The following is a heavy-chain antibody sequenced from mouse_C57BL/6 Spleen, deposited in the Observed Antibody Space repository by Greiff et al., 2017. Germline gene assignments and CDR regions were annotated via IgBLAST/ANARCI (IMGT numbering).Heavy chain of an antibody. J-gene: IGHJ4*01. CDR3: SRYGCSYAMDY. Sequence: QVQLQQPGAELVRPGSSVTLSCKASGYTFTSYWMHWVKQRPIQGLEWIGNIDPSDSETHYNQKFKDKATLTVDKSYSTAYMQLSSLTSEDSAVYYWSRYGCSYAMDYWGQGTSVTVSS. D-gene: IGHD1-1*01. V-gene: IGHV1-52*01. CDR1: GYTFTSYW. CDR2: IDPSDSET.